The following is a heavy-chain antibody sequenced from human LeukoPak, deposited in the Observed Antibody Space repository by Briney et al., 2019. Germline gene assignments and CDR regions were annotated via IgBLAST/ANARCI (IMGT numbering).Heavy chain of an antibody. CDR3: ARVHGRTIDY. V-gene: IGHV3-21*01. D-gene: IGHD2-8*01. CDR2: ISSSSSYI. CDR1: GSTVSSNY. J-gene: IGHJ4*02. Sequence: TAGGSLRLSCTASGSTVSSNYMSWVRQAPGKGLEWVSSISSSSSYIYYADSVKGRFTISRDNAKNSLYLQMNSLRAEDTAVYYCARVHGRTIDYWGQGTLVTVSS.